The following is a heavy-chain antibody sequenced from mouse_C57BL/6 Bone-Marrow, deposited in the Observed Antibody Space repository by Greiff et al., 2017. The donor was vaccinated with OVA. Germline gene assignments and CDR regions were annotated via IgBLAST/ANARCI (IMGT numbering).Heavy chain of an antibody. CDR1: GYTFTDYY. CDR3: ARRTAQAPAWFAY. D-gene: IGHD3-2*02. J-gene: IGHJ3*01. CDR2: IFPGSGST. Sequence: VQLQQSGPELVKPGASVKISCKASGYTFTDYYINWVKQRPGQGLEWIGWIFPGSGSTYYNEKFKGKATLTVDKSSSTAYMLLSSLTSEDSAVYFCARRTAQAPAWFAYWGQGTLVTVSA. V-gene: IGHV1-75*01.